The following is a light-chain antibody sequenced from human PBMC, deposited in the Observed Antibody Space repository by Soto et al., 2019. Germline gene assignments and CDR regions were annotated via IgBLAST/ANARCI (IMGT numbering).Light chain of an antibody. V-gene: IGKV1-17*01. CDR3: LQHNSYPRA. CDR2: AAS. CDR1: QGIGSD. Sequence: DIQMTQSPSSLSASVGDRVTITCRASQGIGSDLGWYQQKPGKAPNRLIYAASSLQSGVPSRFSGSGSGTEFTLTISSLQPEDFATYYCLQHNSYPRAFGQGTQVEIK. J-gene: IGKJ1*01.